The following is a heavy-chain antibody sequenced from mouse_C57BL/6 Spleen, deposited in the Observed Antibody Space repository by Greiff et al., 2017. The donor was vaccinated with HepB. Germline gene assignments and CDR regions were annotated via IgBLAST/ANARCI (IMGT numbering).Heavy chain of an antibody. CDR3: ARSYDGYYNAWFAY. J-gene: IGHJ3*01. V-gene: IGHV1-55*01. Sequence: QVQLQQSGAELVKPGASVKMSCKASGYTFTSYWITWVKQRPGQGLEWIGDIYPGSGSTNYNEKFKSKATLTVDTSSSTAYMQLSSLTSEDSAVYYCARSYDGYYNAWFAYWGQGTLVTVSA. CDR2: IYPGSGST. D-gene: IGHD2-3*01. CDR1: GYTFTSYW.